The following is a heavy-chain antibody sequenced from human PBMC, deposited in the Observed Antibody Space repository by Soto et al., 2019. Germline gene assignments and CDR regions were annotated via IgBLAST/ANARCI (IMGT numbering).Heavy chain of an antibody. J-gene: IGHJ4*02. CDR2: ISWNSGSI. Sequence: GGSLRLSCAASGFTFDDYAMHCVRQAPGKGMERVSGISWNSGSISYADSVKGRFTISRDNAKNSLYLQMNSLRAEDTALYYCAKDIRYCSGGSCDSGFDYWGQGTLVTVSS. CDR3: AKDIRYCSGGSCDSGFDY. CDR1: GFTFDDYA. D-gene: IGHD2-15*01. V-gene: IGHV3-9*01.